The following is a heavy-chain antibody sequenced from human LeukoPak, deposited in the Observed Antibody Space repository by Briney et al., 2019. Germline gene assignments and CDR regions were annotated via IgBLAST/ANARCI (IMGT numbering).Heavy chain of an antibody. CDR3: ARELNEGVDY. V-gene: IGHV3-21*01. J-gene: IGHJ4*02. CDR2: ITSSGSYI. Sequence: GGSLRLSCAASGFTFSSYEMNWVRQAPGKGLEWVSCITSSGSYIYYADSVKGRFIISRDNAKNSLYLQMNSLRAEDTAVYYCARELNEGVDYWGQGTLVTVSS. CDR1: GFTFSSYE.